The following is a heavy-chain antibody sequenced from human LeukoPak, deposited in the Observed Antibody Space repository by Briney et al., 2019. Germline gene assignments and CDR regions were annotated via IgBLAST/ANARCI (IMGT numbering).Heavy chain of an antibody. D-gene: IGHD5-24*01. CDR2: IFAGGAT. Sequence: GGSLRLSCAASGFSVSDNYMAWVRQAPGKGLGWISLIFAGGATYYADSVKGVFTISRDNSGNILYLQMDSLGAEDTAVYYCVKMGNLGYYFDYWGQGTLVTVSS. V-gene: IGHV3-53*01. J-gene: IGHJ4*02. CDR3: VKMGNLGYYFDY. CDR1: GFSVSDNY.